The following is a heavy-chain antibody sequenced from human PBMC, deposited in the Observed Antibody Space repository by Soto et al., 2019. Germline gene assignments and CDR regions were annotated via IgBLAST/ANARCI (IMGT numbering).Heavy chain of an antibody. CDR3: AKDRSSGWQNYYFDY. Sequence: EVQLLESGGGLVQPGGSLRLSCAASGFTFSSYAMSWVRQAPGKGMEWVSAISGSGGSTYYADSVKGRFTISRDNSKNTLYLQMNSLRAEDTAVYYCAKDRSSGWQNYYFDYWGQGTLVTVSS. CDR2: ISGSGGST. CDR1: GFTFSSYA. D-gene: IGHD6-19*01. V-gene: IGHV3-23*01. J-gene: IGHJ4*02.